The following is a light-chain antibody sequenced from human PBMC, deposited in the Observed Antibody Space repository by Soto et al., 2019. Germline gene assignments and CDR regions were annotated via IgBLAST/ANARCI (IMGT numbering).Light chain of an antibody. Sequence: QSVLTHPASVSGSPGQSITISCTGTSSDVGSYNLVSWYQQRPGKAPKLMIYGVSKRPSGVSNRFSGSKSGNTASLTISGLQAEDEADYYCCSYAGSSTYVFGTGTKVTVL. V-gene: IGLV2-23*02. CDR2: GVS. CDR3: CSYAGSSTYV. CDR1: SSDVGSYNL. J-gene: IGLJ1*01.